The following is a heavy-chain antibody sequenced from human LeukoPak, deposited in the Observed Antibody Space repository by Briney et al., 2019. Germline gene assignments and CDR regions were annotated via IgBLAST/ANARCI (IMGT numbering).Heavy chain of an antibody. V-gene: IGHV3-23*01. CDR2: ISAGGGST. CDR3: ARTAMGDYVRFPNDY. Sequence: GGSLRLSCAASGFTFSSYAMSWVRQAPGNGLEWVSAISAGGGSTYYAASVRGRFTISRDNSKNSLYLQRNSLRAEDTALYYGARTAMGDYVRFPNDYWGQGTLVTVSS. J-gene: IGHJ4*02. CDR1: GFTFSSYA. D-gene: IGHD4-17*01.